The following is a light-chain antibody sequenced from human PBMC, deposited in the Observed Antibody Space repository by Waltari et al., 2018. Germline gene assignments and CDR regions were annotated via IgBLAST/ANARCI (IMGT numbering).Light chain of an antibody. CDR2: YND. CDR1: SSNIGSNS. V-gene: IGLV1-36*01. Sequence: QSVLTQPPSASEAARKSVTISCSGSSSNIGSNSVSWYQQLPETAPKLLISYNDRRASGISSLFSGSKSGTSASLAISGLQTEDEAEYYCAAWDDSLRGVLFGGGTRLTVL. CDR3: AAWDDSLRGVL. J-gene: IGLJ2*01.